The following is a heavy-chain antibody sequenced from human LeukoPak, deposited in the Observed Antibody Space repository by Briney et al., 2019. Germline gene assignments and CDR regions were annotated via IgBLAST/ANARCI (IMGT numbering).Heavy chain of an antibody. Sequence: SETLSLTCTFSGGSISSSSYYWGWIRQPPGKGLEWIGYIYYSGSTYYNPSLKSRVTISVDTSKNQFSLRLSSVTAADTALYYCARVGIAARHYYYYYMDVWGKGTTVTVSS. CDR3: ARVGIAARHYYYYYMDV. CDR2: IYYSGST. J-gene: IGHJ6*03. D-gene: IGHD6-6*01. CDR1: GGSISSSSYY. V-gene: IGHV4-39*01.